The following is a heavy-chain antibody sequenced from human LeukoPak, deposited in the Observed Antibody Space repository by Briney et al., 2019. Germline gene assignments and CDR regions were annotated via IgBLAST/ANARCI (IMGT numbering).Heavy chain of an antibody. D-gene: IGHD3-22*01. Sequence: GESLKISCKGSGYSFTSYWIGWVRQMPGKGLEWMGIIYPGDSDTRYSPSFQGQVTISADKSISTAYLQWSSLKASDTAMYYCARSSPYYDSSGYNYFDYWGQGTLVTVSS. V-gene: IGHV5-51*01. CDR2: IYPGDSDT. J-gene: IGHJ4*02. CDR1: GYSFTSYW. CDR3: ARSSPYYDSSGYNYFDY.